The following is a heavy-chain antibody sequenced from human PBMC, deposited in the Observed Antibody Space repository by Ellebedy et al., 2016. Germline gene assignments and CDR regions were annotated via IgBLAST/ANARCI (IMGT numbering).Heavy chain of an antibody. CDR2: INQDGNEK. Sequence: GESLKISXAASGFTFSNYWMSWVRQAPGRGLEWMANINQDGNEKYSVDSVKGRFTLSRDNAKNSLYLQMNSLRAEDTAVYYCAKLARQLDYWGQGTQVTVSS. V-gene: IGHV3-7*02. J-gene: IGHJ4*02. D-gene: IGHD1-7*01. CDR3: AKLARQLDY. CDR1: GFTFSNYW.